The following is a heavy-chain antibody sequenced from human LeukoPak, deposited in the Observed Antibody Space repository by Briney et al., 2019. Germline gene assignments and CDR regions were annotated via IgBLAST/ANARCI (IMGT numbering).Heavy chain of an antibody. V-gene: IGHV4-38-2*02. Sequence: SETLSLTCTVSGFSISSGYYWAWIRQPPGKGLEWIGSVYHTGGTYYNPSLKSRVTIPVDTSRNKFSLRLSSVTAADTAVYYCAREEGATQDANWGQGTLVLVSS. CDR2: VYHTGGT. CDR1: GFSISSGYY. CDR3: AREEGATQDAN. D-gene: IGHD1-26*01. J-gene: IGHJ4*02.